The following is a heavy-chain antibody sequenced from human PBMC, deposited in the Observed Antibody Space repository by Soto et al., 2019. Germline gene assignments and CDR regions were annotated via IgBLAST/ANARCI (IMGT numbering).Heavy chain of an antibody. D-gene: IGHD2-8*01. CDR3: AADATAWQQMVPSDY. CDR1: GFTFTSSA. CDR2: IAVGSGYT. Sequence: QMQLEQSGPEVKKPGTSVKVSCKASGFTFTSSAFQWVRQARGQRLEWIGWIAVGSGYTNYAQRFQDRVTLTRDMSTATTYKELSRLTSEDTAMYYWAADATAWQQMVPSDYWGQGTLVTVSS. J-gene: IGHJ4*02. V-gene: IGHV1-58*01.